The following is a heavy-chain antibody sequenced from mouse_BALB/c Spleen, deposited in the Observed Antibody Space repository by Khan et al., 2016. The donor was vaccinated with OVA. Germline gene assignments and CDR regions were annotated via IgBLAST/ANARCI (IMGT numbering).Heavy chain of an antibody. Sequence: EVQLQQSGPELMKPGASVKISCKASGYSFTTSYIHWMMQSHGKSLEWIGYIDPFSYGTTYNQKFKGKATLTEDKSSSTAYILISNLTSADSAVYYCTRHGYVAWFTYWGQGTLVTVSA. J-gene: IGHJ3*01. CDR2: IDPFSYGT. CDR3: TRHGYVAWFTY. V-gene: IGHV1S135*01. CDR1: GYSFTTSY. D-gene: IGHD2-2*01.